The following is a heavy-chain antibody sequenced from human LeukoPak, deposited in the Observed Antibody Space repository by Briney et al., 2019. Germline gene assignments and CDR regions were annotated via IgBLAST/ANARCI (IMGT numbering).Heavy chain of an antibody. CDR1: GFSFSDSA. V-gene: IGHV3-30*04. CDR2: VSYDERNK. D-gene: IGHD3-16*01. CDR3: AKDPDDSHRGDP. Sequence: SGGSLRLSCVASGFSFSDSAMYWVRQAPGKGLEWVAVVSYDERNKYYAESVKGRFTISRDNSKNTVYLEMRSLRPEDTAVYYCAKDPDDSHRGDPWGQGTLVTVSS. J-gene: IGHJ5*02.